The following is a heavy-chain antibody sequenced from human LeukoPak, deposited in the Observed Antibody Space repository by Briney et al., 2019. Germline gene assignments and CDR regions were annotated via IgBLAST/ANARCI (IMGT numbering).Heavy chain of an antibody. D-gene: IGHD3-22*01. CDR1: GGTFSSYA. CDR2: IIPIFGTA. Sequence: ASVKVSCKASGGTFSSYAISWVRQAPGQGLEWMGGIIPIFGTANYAQKFQGRVTITADESTSTAYMELSSLRSEDTAVYYCARGPSASGYYSYYFDYWGQGTLVTVSS. CDR3: ARGPSASGYYSYYFDY. J-gene: IGHJ4*02. V-gene: IGHV1-69*01.